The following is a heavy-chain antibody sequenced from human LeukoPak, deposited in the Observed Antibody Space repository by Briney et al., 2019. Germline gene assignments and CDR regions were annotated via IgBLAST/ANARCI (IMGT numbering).Heavy chain of an antibody. Sequence: PGGSLRLSCAASGFTFSSYAMSWVRQAPGKGLEWVSAISGSGGSTYYADSVKGRFTISRDNAKSSLYLQMNSLRAEDTALYYCTRSPEGRPIDYWSQGTLVTVSS. CDR2: ISGSGGST. CDR1: GFTFSSYA. D-gene: IGHD3-10*01. V-gene: IGHV3-23*01. J-gene: IGHJ4*02. CDR3: TRSPEGRPIDY.